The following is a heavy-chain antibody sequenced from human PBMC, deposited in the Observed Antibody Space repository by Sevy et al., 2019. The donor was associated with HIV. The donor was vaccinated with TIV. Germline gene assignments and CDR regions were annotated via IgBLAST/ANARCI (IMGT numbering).Heavy chain of an antibody. CDR1: GFTLRSYE. V-gene: IGHV3-48*03. J-gene: IGHJ5*01. CDR2: ISTSGTTI. Sequence: GGSLRLSCAVSGFTLRSYEMNWVRQAPGKGLEWVSFISTSGTTIYYADSVKGRFTISRDNAKNSLYLQMDSLRAEDTAHYYCARGAGIVVVPAAIWFDSWGQGTLVTVSS. CDR3: ARGAGIVVVPAAIWFDS. D-gene: IGHD2-2*01.